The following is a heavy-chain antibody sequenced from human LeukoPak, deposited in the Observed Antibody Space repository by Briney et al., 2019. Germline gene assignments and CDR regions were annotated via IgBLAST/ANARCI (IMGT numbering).Heavy chain of an antibody. Sequence: GASVKVSCKASGGTFMTSAISWVRQAPGQGLEWMGIINPSGGSTSYAQKFQGRVTMTRDTSTSTVYMELSSLRSEDTAVYYCARTAGRTFDYWGQGTLVTVSS. CDR3: ARTAGRTFDY. J-gene: IGHJ4*02. V-gene: IGHV1-46*01. CDR2: INPSGGST. CDR1: GGTFMTSA. D-gene: IGHD6-6*01.